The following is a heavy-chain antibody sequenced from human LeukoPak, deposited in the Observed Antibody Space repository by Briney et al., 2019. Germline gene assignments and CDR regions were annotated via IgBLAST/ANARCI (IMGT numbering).Heavy chain of an antibody. J-gene: IGHJ4*02. V-gene: IGHV4-39*07. CDR3: ARGGGVVPAANRRFDY. D-gene: IGHD2-2*01. Sequence: ASETLSLTCTVSGGSISSSNYYWGWIRQPPGKGLEWIGTIYYSGSTWYNPSLKSRVTISVDTSKNQFSLKLSSVTAADTAVYYCARGGGVVPAANRRFDYWGQGTLVTVSS. CDR1: GGSISSSNYY. CDR2: IYYSGST.